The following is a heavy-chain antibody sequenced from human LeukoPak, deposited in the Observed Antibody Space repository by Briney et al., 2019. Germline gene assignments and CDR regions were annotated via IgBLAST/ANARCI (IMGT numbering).Heavy chain of an antibody. CDR1: VGLD. V-gene: IGHV3-74*01. D-gene: IGHD5-12*01. J-gene: IGHJ4*02. CDR2: ISNDGRTT. CDR3: AREGGYDPFEY. Sequence: GGSLRLSCVASVGLDMNWVRQAPGKGLEWVSTISNDGRTTYYADSVKGRFTISRDNAKNTLYLQMNSLRAEDTAVYYCAREGGYDPFEYWGQGTLVTVSS.